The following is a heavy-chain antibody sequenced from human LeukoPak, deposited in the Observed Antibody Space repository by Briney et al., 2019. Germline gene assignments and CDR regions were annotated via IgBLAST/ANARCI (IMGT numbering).Heavy chain of an antibody. Sequence: GGSLRLSCEGSGFTFSNYWMGWVRQAPGKGLQWVANIKTDGSEKYYVDSVKGRFTISRDNAKNSLYLQMNSLRAEDTAVYYCVKDKYSDGFFDYWGHGTLVTVSS. CDR2: IKTDGSEK. J-gene: IGHJ5*01. CDR1: GFTFSNYW. D-gene: IGHD5-12*01. V-gene: IGHV3-7*04. CDR3: VKDKYSDGFFDY.